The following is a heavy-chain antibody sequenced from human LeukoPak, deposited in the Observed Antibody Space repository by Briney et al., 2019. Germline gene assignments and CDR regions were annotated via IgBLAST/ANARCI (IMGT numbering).Heavy chain of an antibody. Sequence: GASVKVSCKASGYTFTSYDINWVRQATGQGLEWMGWMNPNSGNTGYAQKFQGRVTMTRNTSISTAYMELSSLRSEDTAVYYCARDSSPIRYFDWLSTTRNWFDPWGQGTLVTVSS. CDR3: ARDSSPIRYFDWLSTTRNWFDP. D-gene: IGHD3-9*01. J-gene: IGHJ5*02. CDR1: GYTFTSYD. V-gene: IGHV1-8*01. CDR2: MNPNSGNT.